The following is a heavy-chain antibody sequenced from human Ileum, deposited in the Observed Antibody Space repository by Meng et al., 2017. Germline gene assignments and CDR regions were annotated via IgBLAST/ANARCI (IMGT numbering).Heavy chain of an antibody. CDR3: VRHGGKYFDS. Sequence: QVPLHGSGAGWVGPSVTMFLSSTCCGVAISSSFYWGWVRQSPGKGLEWIGQIYLAGSPNYNPSLESRVTISVDKSKNQFSLRLTSVTAADTAIFYCVRHGGKYFDSWGQGTLVTVSS. V-gene: IGHV4-4*02. D-gene: IGHD2-15*01. J-gene: IGHJ4*02. CDR2: IYLAGSP. CDR1: GVAISSSFY.